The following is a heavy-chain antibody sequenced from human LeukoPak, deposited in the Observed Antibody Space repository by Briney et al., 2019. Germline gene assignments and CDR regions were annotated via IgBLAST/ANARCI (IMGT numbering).Heavy chain of an antibody. J-gene: IGHJ4*02. Sequence: KASETLSLTCAVYGGSFSGYYWSWIRQPPGKGLEWIGEINHSGSTNYNPSLKSRVTISVDTSKNQFSLKLSSVTAADTAVYYCARGLSSGCAFDYWGQGTLVTVSS. V-gene: IGHV4-34*01. CDR2: INHSGST. D-gene: IGHD6-19*01. CDR3: ARGLSSGCAFDY. CDR1: GGSFSGYY.